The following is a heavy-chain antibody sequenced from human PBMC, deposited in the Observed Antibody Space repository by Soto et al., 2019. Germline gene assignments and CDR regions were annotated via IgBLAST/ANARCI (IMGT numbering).Heavy chain of an antibody. Sequence: PSETLSLTCTVSGDSIRNYYWSWIRQPPGKGLEYIGYIFYSGSTTYNPSLKSRVAMSVDTSRNQFALKLRSVTAADTATYYCARVKRGYSYGSIIDFWGRGTLVT. CDR3: ARVKRGYSYGSIIDF. V-gene: IGHV4-59*01. CDR2: IFYSGST. J-gene: IGHJ4*01. CDR1: GDSIRNYY. D-gene: IGHD5-18*01.